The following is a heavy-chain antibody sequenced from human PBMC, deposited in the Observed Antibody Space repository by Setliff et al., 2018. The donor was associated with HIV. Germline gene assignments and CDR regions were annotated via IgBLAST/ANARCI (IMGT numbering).Heavy chain of an antibody. V-gene: IGHV3-7*03. CDR3: ARNQGSSFGQGFDY. D-gene: IGHD6-13*01. CDR1: GFTFSRYW. J-gene: IGHJ4*02. CDR2: IKGDGSET. Sequence: QPGGSLRLSCAASGFTFSRYWMSWVRQAPGKRPEWVANIKGDGSETYYVDFVKGRFTISKDESKNLLFLQMNSLKTEDTAVYYCARNQGSSFGQGFDYWGQGTLVTVSS.